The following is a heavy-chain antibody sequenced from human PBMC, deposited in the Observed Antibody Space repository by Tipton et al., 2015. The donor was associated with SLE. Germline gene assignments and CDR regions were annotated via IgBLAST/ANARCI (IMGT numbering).Heavy chain of an antibody. Sequence: SLRLSCAASGFTLSGYDMHWVRQATGKGLEWVSAIGTAGDTYYPGSVKGRFTISRENAKNSLYLQMNSLRAEDTAVYYCARAPILYGMDVWGQGTTVTVSS. CDR1: GFTLSGYD. CDR2: IGTAGDT. CDR3: ARAPILYGMDV. V-gene: IGHV3-13*01. J-gene: IGHJ6*02.